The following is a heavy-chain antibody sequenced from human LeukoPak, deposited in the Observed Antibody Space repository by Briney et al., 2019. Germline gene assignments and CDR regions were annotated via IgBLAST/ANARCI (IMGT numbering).Heavy chain of an antibody. CDR2: FYYSGGT. D-gene: IGHD5-18*01. CDR1: GFTFSSYAMN. CDR3: ARDVDTGYYGMDV. Sequence: GSLRLSCAASGFTFSSYAMNWVRQPPGKGLEWIGSFYYSGGTYYNPSLKSRVTISVDTSKNQFSLKLNSVTAADTAVYFCARDVDTGYYGMDVWGQGTTVTVSS. J-gene: IGHJ6*02. V-gene: IGHV4-39*02.